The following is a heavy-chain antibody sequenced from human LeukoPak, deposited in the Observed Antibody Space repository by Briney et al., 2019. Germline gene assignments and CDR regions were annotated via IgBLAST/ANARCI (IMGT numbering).Heavy chain of an antibody. D-gene: IGHD3-3*01. J-gene: IGHJ4*02. CDR3: AIGTIFGVVGS. CDR2: INHSGST. Sequence: SETLSLTCAVYGGSFSGYYWSWIRQPPGKGLEWIGEINHSGSTNYNPSLKSRVTISVDTSKNQFSLKLSSVTAADTAVYYCAIGTIFGVVGSRGQGTLVTVS. CDR1: GGSFSGYY. V-gene: IGHV4-34*01.